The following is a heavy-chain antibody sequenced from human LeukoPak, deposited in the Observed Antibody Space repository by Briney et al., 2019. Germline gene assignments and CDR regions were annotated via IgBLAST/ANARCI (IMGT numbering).Heavy chain of an antibody. CDR1: GYTFTGYY. D-gene: IGHD6-19*01. CDR3: ARDCEHLASGWPGCFDY. Sequence: ASVKVSCKASGYTFTGYYMHWVRQAPGPGLEWMGWINPNTGGTNYAQKFQGRVTMTRDTSISTAYMELSRLRSDDTAVYYCARDCEHLASGWPGCFDYWGQGTLVTVSS. V-gene: IGHV1-2*02. CDR2: INPNTGGT. J-gene: IGHJ4*02.